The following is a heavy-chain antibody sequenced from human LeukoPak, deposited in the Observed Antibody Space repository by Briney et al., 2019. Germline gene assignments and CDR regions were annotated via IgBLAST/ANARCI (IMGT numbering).Heavy chain of an antibody. CDR1: GGSISSYY. Sequence: SETLSLTCTVSGGSISSYYWSWIRQPPGKGLEWIGYIYYSGSTNYNPSLKSRITISVDTSKNQFSLKLSSVTAADTAVYYCARRVFPYGYFQHWGQGTPVTVSS. CDR2: IYYSGST. CDR3: ARRVFPYGYFQH. D-gene: IGHD2-21*01. V-gene: IGHV4-59*08. J-gene: IGHJ1*01.